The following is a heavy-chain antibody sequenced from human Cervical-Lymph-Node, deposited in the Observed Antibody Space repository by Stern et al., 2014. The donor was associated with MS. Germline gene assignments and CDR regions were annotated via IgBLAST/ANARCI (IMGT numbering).Heavy chain of an antibody. CDR1: GFTFSNYD. V-gene: IGHV3-13*01. Sequence: EVQLVESGGGLVQPGGSLRLSCAASGFTFSNYDMHWVRQAPGKGLEWVSAIGTGFDTYYPGSVKGRFTISRENAENSLYLQMNSLRTGDTAIYFCARGYSSGWSGFFYFDYWGQGTLVTVSS. D-gene: IGHD6-19*01. CDR3: ARGYSSGWSGFFYFDY. J-gene: IGHJ4*02. CDR2: IGTGFDT.